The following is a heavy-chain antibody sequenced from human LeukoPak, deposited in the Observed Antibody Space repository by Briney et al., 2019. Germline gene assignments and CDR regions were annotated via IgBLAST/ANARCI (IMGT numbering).Heavy chain of an antibody. D-gene: IGHD2-15*01. CDR1: GYTFTSYD. J-gene: IGHJ4*02. CDR2: MNPNSGHT. V-gene: IGHV1-8*01. CDR3: ARGRYCSGGSCRTGVITTRGDY. Sequence: ASVKVSCKASGYTFTSYDINWVRQATGQGLEWMGWMNPNSGHTGYAQKFQGRVTMTRNTSISTAYMELSSLRSEDTAVYYCARGRYCSGGSCRTGVITTRGDYWGQGTLVTVSS.